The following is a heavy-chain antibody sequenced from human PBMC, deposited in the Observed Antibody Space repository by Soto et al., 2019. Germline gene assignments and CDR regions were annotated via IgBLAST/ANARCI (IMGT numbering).Heavy chain of an antibody. CDR3: ARGRDGVPWGGEYYFDY. CDR1: GYTFTSYD. D-gene: IGHD3-16*01. Sequence: ASVKVSCKASGYTFTSYDINWVRQATGQGLEWTGWMNPNSGNTGYAQKFQGRVTMTRNTSISTAYMELSSLRSEDTAVYYCARGRDGVPWGGEYYFDYWGQGTLVTVSS. CDR2: MNPNSGNT. J-gene: IGHJ4*02. V-gene: IGHV1-8*01.